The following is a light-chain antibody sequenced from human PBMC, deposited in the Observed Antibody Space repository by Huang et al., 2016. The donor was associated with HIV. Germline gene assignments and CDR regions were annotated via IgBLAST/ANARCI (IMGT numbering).Light chain of an antibody. Sequence: EMVMTQSPATLSVSPGERVTLSCRASQSVSNNLAWYQQKPGQAPRPLIYGASTRATGIPARFSGSGSGTEFTLTISGLHSEDFAVYYCQQYNNWPPNTFGQGTKLEIK. CDR2: GAS. V-gene: IGKV3-15*01. J-gene: IGKJ2*01. CDR1: QSVSNN. CDR3: QQYNNWPPNT.